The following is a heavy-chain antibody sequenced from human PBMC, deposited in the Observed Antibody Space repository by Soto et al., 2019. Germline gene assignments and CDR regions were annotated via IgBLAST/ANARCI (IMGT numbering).Heavy chain of an antibody. CDR2: ISYDGSNK. CDR3: AKVTGYCSSSSCRRDSYYYYGMDV. D-gene: IGHD2-2*01. CDR1: GFTFSTFA. Sequence: VGSLRLSCAASGFTFSTFAMHWVRQAPGKGLDWVAVISYDGSNKYYADSVKGRFTISRDNSKNTLYLQMNSLRSEDTAVYYCAKVTGYCSSSSCRRDSYYYYGMDVWGQGTTVTVSS. V-gene: IGHV3-30-3*01. J-gene: IGHJ6*02.